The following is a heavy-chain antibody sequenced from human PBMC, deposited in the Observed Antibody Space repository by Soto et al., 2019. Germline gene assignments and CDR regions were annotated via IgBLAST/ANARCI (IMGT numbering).Heavy chain of an antibody. Sequence: QVQLVQSGAEVKKPGASVKVSCKASGYTFTSYDINWVRQATGQGLEWMGWMNPNSGNTGYAQKFQGRVTMTRNTSISTAYMELSRLRSEDTAVYYCAREPPPTYGSGSYYPYYYYYYMDVWGKGTTVTVSS. V-gene: IGHV1-8*01. CDR1: GYTFTSYD. D-gene: IGHD3-10*01. CDR2: MNPNSGNT. CDR3: AREPPPTYGSGSYYPYYYYYYMDV. J-gene: IGHJ6*03.